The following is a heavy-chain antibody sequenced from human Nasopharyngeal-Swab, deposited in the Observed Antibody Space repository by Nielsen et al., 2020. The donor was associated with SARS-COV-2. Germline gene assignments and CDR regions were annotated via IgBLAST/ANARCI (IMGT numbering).Heavy chain of an antibody. D-gene: IGHD4-23*01. CDR2: INSDGSST. J-gene: IGHJ4*02. V-gene: IGHV3-74*01. CDR3: ASGRWFDY. Sequence: WIRQPPGKGLVWVSRINSDGSSTSYADSVKGRFTISRDNAKNSLFLQMNSLRAEDTAVYFCASGRWFDYWGQGTLVTVSS.